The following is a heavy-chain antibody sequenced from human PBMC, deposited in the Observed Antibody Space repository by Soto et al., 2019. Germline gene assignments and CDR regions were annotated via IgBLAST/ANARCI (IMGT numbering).Heavy chain of an antibody. CDR3: ARARGAYCGGDCYYGMDV. CDR1: GGTFSSYA. CDR2: IIPIFGTA. D-gene: IGHD2-21*01. Sequence: QVQLVQSGAEVKKPGSSVKVSCKASGGTFSSYAISWVRQAPGQGLEWMGGIIPIFGTANYAQKFQGRVTLTADESTSTAYRELSSLRSEDTAVYYCARARGAYCGGDCYYGMDVWGQGTTVTVSS. J-gene: IGHJ6*02. V-gene: IGHV1-69*01.